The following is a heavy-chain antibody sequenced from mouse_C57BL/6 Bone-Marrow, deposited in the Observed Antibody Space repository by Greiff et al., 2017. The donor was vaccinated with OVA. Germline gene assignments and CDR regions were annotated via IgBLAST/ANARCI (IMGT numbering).Heavy chain of an antibody. CDR2: INPNNGGT. CDR3: ASFYYEGGMDY. V-gene: IGHV1-18*01. J-gene: IGHJ4*01. D-gene: IGHD2-4*01. Sequence: EVKLMESGPELVKPGASVKIPCKASGYTFTDYNMDWVKQSHGKSLGWIGDINPNNGGTIYNQKFKGKATLTVDKSSSTAYMELRSLTSEDTAVYYCASFYYEGGMDYWGQGTSVTVSS. CDR1: GYTFTDYN.